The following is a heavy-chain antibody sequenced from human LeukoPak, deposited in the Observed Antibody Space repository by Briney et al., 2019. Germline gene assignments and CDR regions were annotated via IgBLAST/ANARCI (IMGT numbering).Heavy chain of an antibody. CDR2: IYPDDSDA. CDR3: ARQRGRQLPSGNYNYYMDV. V-gene: IGHV5-51*01. D-gene: IGHD2-2*01. CDR1: GYSFANYW. J-gene: IGHJ6*03. Sequence: GESLKISCKGSGYSFANYWIAWVRQMPGKGLEWMGIIYPDDSDARYSPSFQGQVTISVDKSISTVYLQWSSLKASNTAMYYCARQRGRQLPSGNYNYYMDVWGKGTTVTVSS.